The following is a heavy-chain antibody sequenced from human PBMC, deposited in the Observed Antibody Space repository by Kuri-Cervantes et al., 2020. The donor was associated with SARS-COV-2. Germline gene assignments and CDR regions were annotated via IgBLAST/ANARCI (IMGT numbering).Heavy chain of an antibody. CDR2: INHSGSA. CDR1: GGSFSGFY. Sequence: SQTLSLTCAVYGGSFSGFYWSWIRQAPGKGLEWIGEINHSGSANYSPSLRSRVTISGDASKNQFSLKVTSVTAADTAVYYCARAEYQPGSTTPFDYWGQGTLVTVSS. CDR3: ARAEYQPGSTTPFDY. D-gene: IGHD1-26*01. V-gene: IGHV4-34*01. J-gene: IGHJ4*02.